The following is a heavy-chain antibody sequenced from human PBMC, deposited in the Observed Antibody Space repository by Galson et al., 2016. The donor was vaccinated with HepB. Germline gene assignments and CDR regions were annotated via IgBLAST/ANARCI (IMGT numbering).Heavy chain of an antibody. J-gene: IGHJ4*02. CDR3: ARHLTTPGTRGFDS. CDR2: MHHGGSS. D-gene: IGHD1/OR15-1a*01. Sequence: ETLSLTCAVSDASISFTNWWSWVRQPPGEGLEWIGEMHHGGSSHYNPSLQSRVTISLDISKNQFSLQLSSVTAADTAVYFCARHLTTPGTRGFDSWGRGKLVTVSS. CDR1: DASISFTNW. V-gene: IGHV4-4*01.